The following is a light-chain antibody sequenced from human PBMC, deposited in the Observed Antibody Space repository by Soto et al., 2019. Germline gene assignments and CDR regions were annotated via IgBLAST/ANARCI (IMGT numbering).Light chain of an antibody. CDR2: GAS. CDR1: QSISSSY. J-gene: IGKJ1*01. CDR3: QQYVSSPWT. V-gene: IGKV3-20*01. Sequence: EIVLTQSPGTLSLSPGERATLSCRASQSISSSYLAWYQQKPGQAPRPLIYGASSRATGIPDRFSGSGSGTDFTLTISRREPEDFALYYCQQYVSSPWTFGQGTKVEIK.